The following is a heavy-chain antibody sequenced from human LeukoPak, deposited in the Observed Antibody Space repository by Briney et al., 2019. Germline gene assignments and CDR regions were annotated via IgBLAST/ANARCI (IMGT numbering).Heavy chain of an antibody. D-gene: IGHD6-13*01. CDR3: ARDPLEAYIAAAGAEGWAWTT. V-gene: IGHV3-7*01. J-gene: IGHJ4*02. Sequence: PGGSLRLSCAASGFTFSDYYMSWIRQAPGKGLEWVANIKQDGSEKYYVDSVKGRFTISRDNAKNSLYLQMNSLRAEDTAVYYCARDPLEAYIAAAGAEGWAWTTWGQGTLVTVSS. CDR1: GFTFSDYY. CDR2: IKQDGSEK.